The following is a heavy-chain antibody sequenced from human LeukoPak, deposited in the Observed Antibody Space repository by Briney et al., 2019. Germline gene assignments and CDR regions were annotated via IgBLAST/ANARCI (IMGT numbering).Heavy chain of an antibody. V-gene: IGHV4-59*01. D-gene: IGHD6-13*01. CDR3: ARYQTPIAAAGSRYAFDI. CDR2: IYYSGST. CDR1: GGSIRSYY. Sequence: SETLSLTCTVSGGSIRSYYWSWIRQPPGKGLEWIGYIYYSGSTSYNPSLKSRVTMSVDTSKNQFSLKLSSVTAADTAVYYCARYQTPIAAAGSRYAFDIWGQGTMVTVSS. J-gene: IGHJ3*02.